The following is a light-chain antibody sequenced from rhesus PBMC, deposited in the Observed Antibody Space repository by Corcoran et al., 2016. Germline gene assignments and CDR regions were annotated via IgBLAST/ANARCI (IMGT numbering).Light chain of an antibody. Sequence: DIQMTQSPSSLFASVGDRATITRRACQGITHDLDWYQQKPGETPKLLSYEASSLQSGIPSRFSGSGAGTDFTLTISSLRPEDFATYYCQHYCSAPYSFGRGAKVEIK. CDR2: EAS. CDR1: QGITHD. J-gene: IGKJ2*01. CDR3: QHYCSAPYS. V-gene: IGKV1-21*01.